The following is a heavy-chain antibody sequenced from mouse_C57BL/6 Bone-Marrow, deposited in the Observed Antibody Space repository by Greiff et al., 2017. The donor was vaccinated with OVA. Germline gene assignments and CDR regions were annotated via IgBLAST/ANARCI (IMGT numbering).Heavy chain of an antibody. Sequence: QVQLQQSGAELVKPGASVKLSCKASGYTFTSYWMQWVKQRPGQGLEWIGEIDPSDSYTNYNQKFKGKATLTVDTSSSTAYMQLSSLTSEDSAVYYCARGTVVAPFDYWGQGTTLTVSS. CDR3: ARGTVVAPFDY. D-gene: IGHD1-1*01. CDR1: GYTFTSYW. J-gene: IGHJ2*01. V-gene: IGHV1-50*01. CDR2: IDPSDSYT.